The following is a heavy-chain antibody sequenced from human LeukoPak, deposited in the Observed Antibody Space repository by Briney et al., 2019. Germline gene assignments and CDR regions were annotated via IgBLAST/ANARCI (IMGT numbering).Heavy chain of an antibody. Sequence: GGSLRLSCAASGITISSSSMHWVRQASGKGLEWVGRIRSKANNYATAYAASLKGRFSVSRDDSKNTAYLYMSNLETEDTAIYYCTRQFDGVGYYPDYWGQGTLVTVSS. J-gene: IGHJ4*02. CDR1: GITISSSS. CDR2: IRSKANNYAT. CDR3: TRQFDGVGYYPDY. D-gene: IGHD3-22*01. V-gene: IGHV3-73*01.